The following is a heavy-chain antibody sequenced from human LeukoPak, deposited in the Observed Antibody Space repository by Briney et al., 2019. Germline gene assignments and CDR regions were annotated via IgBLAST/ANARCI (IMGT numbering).Heavy chain of an antibody. J-gene: IGHJ6*03. V-gene: IGHV3-21*01. CDR1: GFTFSSYS. D-gene: IGHD4-17*01. CDR2: ISSSSSYI. Sequence: PGGSLRLSCAASGFTFSSYSMNWVRQAPGKGLKWVSSISSSSSYIYYADSVKGRFTISRDNAKNSLYLQMNSLRAEDTAVYYCAREGGGPLRPTVTKDLGRGERGYYYMDVWGKGTTVTVSS. CDR3: AREGGGPLRPTVTKDLGRGERGYYYMDV.